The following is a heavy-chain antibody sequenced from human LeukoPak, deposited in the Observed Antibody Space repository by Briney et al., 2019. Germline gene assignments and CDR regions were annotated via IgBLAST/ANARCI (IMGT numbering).Heavy chain of an antibody. CDR3: AELGITMIGDV. Sequence: GGSLRLSCAASGFTFSSYEMNWVRQAPGKGLEWVSYICSSGSTIYYADSVKGRFTISRDNAKNSLYLQMNSLRAEDTAVYYCAELGITMIGDVWGKGTTVTISS. CDR1: GFTFSSYE. D-gene: IGHD3-10*02. V-gene: IGHV3-48*03. CDR2: ICSSGSTI. J-gene: IGHJ6*04.